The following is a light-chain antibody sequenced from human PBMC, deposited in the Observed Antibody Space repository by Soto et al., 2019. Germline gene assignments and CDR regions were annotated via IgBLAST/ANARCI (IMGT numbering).Light chain of an antibody. V-gene: IGLV4-69*01. CDR1: SGHSSYA. J-gene: IGLJ2*01. CDR3: QTWGTGIQV. Sequence: QPVLTQSPSASASLGASVKLTCTLSSGHSSYAIAWHQQRPEKGPRYLMKLNSDGSHGKGDGIPDRFSGSSSGAERYLTISSLQSEDEADYYCQTWGTGIQVFGGGTKLTVL. CDR2: LNSDGSH.